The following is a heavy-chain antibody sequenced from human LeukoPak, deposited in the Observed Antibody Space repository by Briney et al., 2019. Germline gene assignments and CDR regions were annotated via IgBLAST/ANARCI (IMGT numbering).Heavy chain of an antibody. V-gene: IGHV4-4*07. CDR1: GGSITSDY. CDR2: IYTGGTI. CDR3: ARDVRVLYNYYMDV. J-gene: IGHJ6*03. Sequence: PSETLSLTCSVSGGSITSDYWSWIRQPAGKGLEWIGRIYTGGTINYNPSLQSRVTMSVDTSKRQVSLNLMSVTAADTAVYYCARDVRVLYNYYMDVWGKGTTVIVSS.